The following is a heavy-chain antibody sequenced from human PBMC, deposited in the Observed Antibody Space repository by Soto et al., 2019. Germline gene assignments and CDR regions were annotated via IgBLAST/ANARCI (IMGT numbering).Heavy chain of an antibody. CDR1: GGSISSYY. Sequence: PSETLSLTCTVSGGSISSYYWSWIRQPPGKGLEWIGYTYYSGSTNYNPSLKSRVTISVDTSKNQFSLKLSSVTAADTAVYYCARGSGYSGGSYYFDYWGQGTLVTVSS. CDR3: ARGSGYSGGSYYFDY. CDR2: TYYSGST. D-gene: IGHD5-12*01. V-gene: IGHV4-59*01. J-gene: IGHJ4*02.